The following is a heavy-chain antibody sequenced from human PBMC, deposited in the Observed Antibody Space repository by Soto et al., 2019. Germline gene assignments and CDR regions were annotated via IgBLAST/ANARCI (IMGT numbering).Heavy chain of an antibody. D-gene: IGHD6-13*01. J-gene: IGHJ6*02. CDR3: ARRARSSWYATDYYYYGMDV. Sequence: QVQLQESGPGLVKPSETLSLTCTVSGGSISSYYWSWIRQPPGEGLEWIGYIYYSGSTNYNPSLNSRVTISVDTSKNQFSLKLSSVTAADTAVYYCARRARSSWYATDYYYYGMDVWGQGTTVTVSS. CDR2: IYYSGST. CDR1: GGSISSYY. V-gene: IGHV4-59*08.